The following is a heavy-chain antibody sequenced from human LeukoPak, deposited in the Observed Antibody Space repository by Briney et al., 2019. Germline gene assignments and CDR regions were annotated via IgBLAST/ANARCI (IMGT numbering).Heavy chain of an antibody. V-gene: IGHV3-23*01. CDR3: ASYGYY. D-gene: IGHD3-16*01. CDR1: GFTFSSYS. J-gene: IGHJ4*02. CDR2: ISGSGTGA. Sequence: GGSLRLSCAASGFTFSSYSMNWVRQAPGKGLEWVSAISGSGTGAYYADSVKGRFTISRDNSKNTLYLQMNSLRVEDTAVYYCASYGYYWGQGTLVTVAS.